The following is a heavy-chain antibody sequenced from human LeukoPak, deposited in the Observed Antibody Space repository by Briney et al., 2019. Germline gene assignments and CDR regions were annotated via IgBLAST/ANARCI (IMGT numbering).Heavy chain of an antibody. CDR2: INSDGSST. CDR1: GFTFSSYW. D-gene: IGHD3-22*01. J-gene: IGHJ4*02. Sequence: GGSLRLSCAASGFTFSSYWMHWVRQAPGKGLVWVSRINSDGSSTSYADSVKGRFTISRDNAKNTLYLQMNSLRAEDTAVYYCARDNSKPYYYDSSGTYYFDYWGQGTLVTVSS. V-gene: IGHV3-74*01. CDR3: ARDNSKPYYYDSSGTYYFDY.